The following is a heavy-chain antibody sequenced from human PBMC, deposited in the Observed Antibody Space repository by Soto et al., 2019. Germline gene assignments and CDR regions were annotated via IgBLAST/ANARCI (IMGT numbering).Heavy chain of an antibody. Sequence: GGSLRLSCAASGFTFSSYAMSWVRQAPGKGLEWVSAISGSGGSTYYADSVKGRFTISRDNSKNTLYLQMNSLRAEDTAVYYCAKPPLYYYDSSGYYPPEWGRGTLVTVSS. J-gene: IGHJ4*02. CDR3: AKPPLYYYDSSGYYPPE. CDR2: ISGSGGST. CDR1: GFTFSSYA. D-gene: IGHD3-22*01. V-gene: IGHV3-23*01.